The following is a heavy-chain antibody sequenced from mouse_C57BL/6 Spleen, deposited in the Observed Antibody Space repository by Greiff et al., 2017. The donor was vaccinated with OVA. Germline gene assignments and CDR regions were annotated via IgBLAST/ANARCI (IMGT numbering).Heavy chain of an antibody. CDR1: GYTFTDYE. Sequence: VKLLEPGAELVRPGASVTLSCKASGYTFTDYEMHWVKQTPVHGLEWIGAIDPETGGTAYNQKFKGKAILTADKSSSTAYMELRSLTSEDSAVYYCTREEDDYAFDYWGQGTTLTVSS. D-gene: IGHD2-4*01. V-gene: IGHV1-15*01. CDR3: TREEDDYAFDY. CDR2: IDPETGGT. J-gene: IGHJ2*01.